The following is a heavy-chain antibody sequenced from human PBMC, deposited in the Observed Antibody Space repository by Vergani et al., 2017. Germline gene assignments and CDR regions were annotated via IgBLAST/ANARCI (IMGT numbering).Heavy chain of an antibody. D-gene: IGHD3-22*01. CDR2: IKQDGSEK. CDR1: GFTFSSYW. Sequence: EVQLVESGGGLVQPGGSLRLSCAASGFTFSSYWMSWVRQAPGKGLEWVANIKQDGSEKYYVDSVKGRFTISRDNAKNSLYLQMNSLRAEDTAVYYCAREVYYYDSSGYYTLFDYWGQGTLVTVSS. CDR3: AREVYYYDSSGYYTLFDY. J-gene: IGHJ4*02. V-gene: IGHV3-7*03.